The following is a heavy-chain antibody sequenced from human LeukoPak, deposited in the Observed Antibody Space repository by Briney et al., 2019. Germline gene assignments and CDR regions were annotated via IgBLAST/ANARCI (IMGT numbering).Heavy chain of an antibody. CDR1: GGSFSGYY. J-gene: IGHJ4*02. CDR2: INHSGST. CDR3: ARVVAARYLY. V-gene: IGHV4-34*01. Sequence: SETLSLTCAVYGGSFSGYYWSWIRQPPGKGLEWIGEINHSGSTNYNPSLKSRVTISVDTSKNQFSLKLSSVTAADTAVYYCARVVAARYLYCGQGTLVTVSS. D-gene: IGHD6-6*01.